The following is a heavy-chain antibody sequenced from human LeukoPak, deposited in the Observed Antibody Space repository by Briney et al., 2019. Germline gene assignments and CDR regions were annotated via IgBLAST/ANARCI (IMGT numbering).Heavy chain of an antibody. D-gene: IGHD3-22*01. V-gene: IGHV4-34*01. CDR1: GGSFSGYY. CDR2: INHSGST. J-gene: IGHJ4*02. Sequence: SETLSLTCAVYGGSFSGYYWSWIRQPPGKGLEWIGEINHSGSTNYNPSLKSRVTISVDTSKNQFSLKLSSVTAADTAVYYYARGYYYDSSGYQPYYFDYWGQGTLVTVSS. CDR3: ARGYYYDSSGYQPYYFDY.